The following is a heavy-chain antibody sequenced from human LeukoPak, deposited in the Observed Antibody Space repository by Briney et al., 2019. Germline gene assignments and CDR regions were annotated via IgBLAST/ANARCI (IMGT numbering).Heavy chain of an antibody. CDR1: GGSIRSGDYY. CDR2: IYYSGST. D-gene: IGHD4-11*01. V-gene: IGHV4-30-4*01. J-gene: IGHJ4*02. CDR3: ARSTTDNYFDD. Sequence: PSQTLSLTCSVSGGSIRSGDYYWSCIRQPPGKGLEWIGYIYYSGSTYYNPSLKSRVTISVDTSKNQFSLKLSSVTAADTAVYYCARSTTDNYFDDWGQGTLVTVSS.